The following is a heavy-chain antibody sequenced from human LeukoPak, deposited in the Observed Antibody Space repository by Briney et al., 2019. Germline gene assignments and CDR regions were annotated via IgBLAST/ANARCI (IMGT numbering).Heavy chain of an antibody. Sequence: PGRSLRLSWAAAGFTFSSYAMRWVRQAAGRGMGWVAVISYDGSNKYYAESVKGRFTISRDNSKSTLYLQMNSLRAEDTAVYYCARDKGVDYYKYYFDYWGQGTLVTVSS. CDR1: GFTFSSYA. D-gene: IGHD1-26*01. CDR2: ISYDGSNK. CDR3: ARDKGVDYYKYYFDY. J-gene: IGHJ4*02. V-gene: IGHV3-30*04.